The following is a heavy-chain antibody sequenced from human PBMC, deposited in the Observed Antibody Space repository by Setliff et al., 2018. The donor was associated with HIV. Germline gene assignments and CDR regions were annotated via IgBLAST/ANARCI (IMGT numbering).Heavy chain of an antibody. CDR2: IYYSGST. Sequence: SETLSLTCTVSGGSISSGGYYWSWIRQHPGKGLEWIGYIYYSGSTYHNPSLKSRVTISVDTSKNQFSLKLSSVTAADTAVYYCARLWASIAAARHYYFDYWGQGTLVTVSS. CDR3: ARLWASIAAARHYYFDY. J-gene: IGHJ4*02. V-gene: IGHV4-31*03. CDR1: GGSISSGGYY. D-gene: IGHD6-13*01.